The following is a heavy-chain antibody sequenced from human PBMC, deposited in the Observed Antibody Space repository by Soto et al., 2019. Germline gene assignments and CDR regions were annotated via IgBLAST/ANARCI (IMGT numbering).Heavy chain of an antibody. CDR2: IYPGDSDT. CDR3: ARYGEENYDGYYYGMDV. V-gene: IGHV5-51*01. J-gene: IGHJ6*02. D-gene: IGHD1-7*01. Sequence: GESLKISCKGSGYSFTSYWIGWVRQMPGKGLEWMGIIYPGDSDTRYSPSFQGQVTISADKSISTAYLQWSSLKASDTAMYYCARYGEENYDGYYYGMDVWGQGTTVTVSS. CDR1: GYSFTSYW.